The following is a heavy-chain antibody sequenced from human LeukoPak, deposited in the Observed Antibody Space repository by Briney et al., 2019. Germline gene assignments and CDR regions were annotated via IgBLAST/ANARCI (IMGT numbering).Heavy chain of an antibody. V-gene: IGHV4-39*07. CDR1: GGSISSSSYY. Sequence: SETLSLTCTVSGGSISSSSYYWGWIRQPPGKGLEWIGRIYTSGSTNYNPSLKSRVTISVDTSKNQFSLKLSSVTAADTAVYYCARGPKLAGKPPYYYYYYMDVWGKGTTVTVFS. CDR2: IYTSGST. D-gene: IGHD6-6*01. CDR3: ARGPKLAGKPPYYYYYYMDV. J-gene: IGHJ6*03.